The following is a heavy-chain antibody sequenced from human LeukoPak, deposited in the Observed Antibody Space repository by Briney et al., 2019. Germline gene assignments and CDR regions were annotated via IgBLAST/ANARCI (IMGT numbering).Heavy chain of an antibody. CDR2: IYYSGST. J-gene: IGHJ5*02. CDR3: ARGGPAADNWFDP. CDR1: GGSISSSSYY. Sequence: SETLSLTCTVSGGSISSSSYYWGWIRQPPGKGLEWIGYIYYSGSTYYNPSLKSRVTISVDTSKNQFSLKLSSVTAADTAVYYCARGGPAADNWFDPWGQGTLVTVSS. D-gene: IGHD2-2*01. V-gene: IGHV4-30-4*08.